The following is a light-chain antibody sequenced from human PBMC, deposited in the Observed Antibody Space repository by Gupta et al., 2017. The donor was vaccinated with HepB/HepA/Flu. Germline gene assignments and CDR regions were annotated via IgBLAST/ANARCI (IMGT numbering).Light chain of an antibody. CDR2: KAS. Sequence: DIQMTQSPSTLSASVGDRVITTCRASQGISTWLAWYQQKPGKAPTLLIYKASSLESGVPSRFSSSSSWTEFTLTISSLQPDDFATYYCQQYNNYLFTFGPGTKVDI. J-gene: IGKJ3*01. V-gene: IGKV1-5*03. CDR3: QQYNNYLFT. CDR1: QGISTW.